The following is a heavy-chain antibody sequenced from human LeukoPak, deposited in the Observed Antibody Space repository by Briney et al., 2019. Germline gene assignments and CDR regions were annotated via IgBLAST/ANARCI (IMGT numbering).Heavy chain of an antibody. CDR1: GGSISSGSYY. D-gene: IGHD5-12*01. J-gene: IGHJ5*02. CDR2: IYYSGST. CDR3: ARGGKSGYSGYDGNWFDP. V-gene: IGHV4-39*07. Sequence: PSQTLSLTCTVSGGSISSGSYYWGWIRQPPGKGLEWIGSIYYSGSTYYNPSLKSRVTISVDTSKNQFSLRLSSVTAADTAVYYCARGGKSGYSGYDGNWFDPWGQGTLVTVSS.